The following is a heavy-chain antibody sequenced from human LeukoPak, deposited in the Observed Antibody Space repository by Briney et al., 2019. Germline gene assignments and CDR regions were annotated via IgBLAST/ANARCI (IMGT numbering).Heavy chain of an antibody. Sequence: GGSLRLSCAASGFTFSTYWMHWVRQAPGKGLLWVSGIRSDGSSTIYADSVKGRFAISRDDARNTLYLQVNSLRAEDTAVYYCARDSSGWGFDYWGQGSLVTVSS. CDR2: IRSDGSST. CDR3: ARDSSGWGFDY. CDR1: GFTFSTYW. J-gene: IGHJ4*02. D-gene: IGHD6-25*01. V-gene: IGHV3-74*01.